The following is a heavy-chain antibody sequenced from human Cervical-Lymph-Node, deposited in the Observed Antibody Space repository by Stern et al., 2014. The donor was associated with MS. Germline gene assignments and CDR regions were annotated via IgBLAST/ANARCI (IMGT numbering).Heavy chain of an antibody. D-gene: IGHD1-26*01. CDR2: IYYSGNN. CDR1: GGSISSYY. CDR3: ARQDPDSGSYYDY. J-gene: IGHJ4*02. Sequence: QVQLVESGPGLVKPSETLSLTCTVSGGSISSYYWSWIRQPPGKGLEWIGNIYYSGNNNYNPSLKSRVTIYLDTSKNQFSLKLSSVTAADTAVYYCARQDPDSGSYYDYWGQGTLVTVSS. V-gene: IGHV4-59*08.